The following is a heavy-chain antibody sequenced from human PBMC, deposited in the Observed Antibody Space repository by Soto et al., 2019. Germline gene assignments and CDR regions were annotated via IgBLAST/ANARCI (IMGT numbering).Heavy chain of an antibody. Sequence: ESGGGVVQPGRSLRLSCAASGFTFSSYGMHWVRQAPGKGLEWVAVISYDGSNKYYADSVKGRFTISRDNSKNTLYLQMNSLRAEDTAVYYCAKDGGAAAGTGFGYYYYYMDVWGKGTTVTVSS. CDR3: AKDGGAAAGTGFGYYYYYMDV. D-gene: IGHD6-13*01. V-gene: IGHV3-30*18. CDR2: ISYDGSNK. CDR1: GFTFSSYG. J-gene: IGHJ6*03.